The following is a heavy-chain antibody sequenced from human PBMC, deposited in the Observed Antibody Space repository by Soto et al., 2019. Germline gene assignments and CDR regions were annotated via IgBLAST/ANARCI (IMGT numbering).Heavy chain of an antibody. J-gene: IGHJ4*02. CDR3: ARFTRGSSGDY. V-gene: IGHV3-7*01. CDR1: GFTFNTYW. CDR2: IKEDGSDK. Sequence: LRLSCVASGFTFNTYWMSWVRQAPGKGLEWVANIKEDGSDKYYVDSVKGRFTISRDNAKNLLYLQMNSLGAGDTAMYYCARFTRGSSGDYWGQGTLVTSPQ. D-gene: IGHD6-25*01.